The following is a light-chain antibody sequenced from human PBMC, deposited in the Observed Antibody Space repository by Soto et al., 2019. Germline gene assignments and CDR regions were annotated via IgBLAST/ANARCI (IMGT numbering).Light chain of an antibody. V-gene: IGKV3-20*01. CDR1: QSVHSRQ. Sequence: ENVLTQSPGTLSLSPGESAILSCRASQSVHSRQFAWYRKKPGQPPSLLIYGASTRATGVPDRFSGSGSGTDFTLTISRLEPEDFAVYYCHQYSHFPRPFGQGTTVEIK. CDR3: HQYSHFPRP. J-gene: IGKJ1*01. CDR2: GAS.